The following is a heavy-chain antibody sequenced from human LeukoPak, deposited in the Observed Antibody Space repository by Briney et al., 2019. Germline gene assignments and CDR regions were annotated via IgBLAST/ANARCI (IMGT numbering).Heavy chain of an antibody. V-gene: IGHV3-30-3*01. CDR2: ISYDGSNK. CDR1: GFTFSSYA. Sequence: GGSLRLSCAASGFTFSSYAMQWVRQAPGKGLEWVAVISYDGSNKYYADSVKGRFTISRDNSKNTLYLQMNSLRAEDTAVYYCARDIYRRDSYGFDYWGQGTLVTVSS. J-gene: IGHJ4*02. CDR3: ARDIYRRDSYGFDY. D-gene: IGHD5-18*01.